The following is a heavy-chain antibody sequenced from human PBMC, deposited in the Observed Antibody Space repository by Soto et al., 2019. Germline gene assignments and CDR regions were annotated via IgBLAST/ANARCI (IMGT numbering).Heavy chain of an antibody. V-gene: IGHV4-31*03. CDR1: GGSISSGGYY. CDR2: IYYSGST. Sequence: QVQLQESGPGLVKPSQTLSLTCTVSGGSISSGGYYWSWIRQHPGKGLEWIGYIYYSGSTYYNPSLKSRVTISVDTAKNQFSLKLSYVTAADTAVYYCAREGGIVGATAADYWGQGTLVTVSS. CDR3: AREGGIVGATAADY. J-gene: IGHJ4*02. D-gene: IGHD1-26*01.